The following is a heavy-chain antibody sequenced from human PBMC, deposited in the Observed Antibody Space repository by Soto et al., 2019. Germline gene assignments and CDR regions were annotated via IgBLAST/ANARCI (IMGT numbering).Heavy chain of an antibody. V-gene: IGHV6-1*01. Sequence: SQTLSLTCVISVDIVSSNGAAWNCIRQSPSRGLQWLGRTYYRSKWNNDYAVSVKSRITINPDTSKNQFSLQLNSVTPEDTAVYYCARGHAGTMDVWGQGTTVTVSS. CDR3: ARGHAGTMDV. CDR1: VDIVSSNGAA. J-gene: IGHJ6*02. CDR2: TYYRSKWNN.